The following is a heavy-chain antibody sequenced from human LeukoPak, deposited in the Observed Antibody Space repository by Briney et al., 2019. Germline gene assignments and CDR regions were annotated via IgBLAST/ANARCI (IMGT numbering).Heavy chain of an antibody. D-gene: IGHD3-10*01. Sequence: PSETLSLTCTVSGGAITSGGYSWNWIRQPPGKGLEWIGCIYDRGPAYYNPSLKSRFTISVDRPKNQFFLNVTSLTAADTAVYYCARSRQASGLFNSWGQGTLVTVSS. CDR1: GGAITSGGYS. CDR3: ARSRQASGLFNS. CDR2: IYDRGPA. J-gene: IGHJ5*01. V-gene: IGHV4-30-2*01.